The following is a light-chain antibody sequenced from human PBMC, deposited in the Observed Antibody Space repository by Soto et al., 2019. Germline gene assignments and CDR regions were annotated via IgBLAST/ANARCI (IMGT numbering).Light chain of an antibody. J-gene: IGLJ1*01. CDR2: EVS. Sequence: QSALTQPPSASGSPGQSVTISCTGNSNDVGHSSFISWYPQHPGKGPKRIIYEVSKRPSGVPDRFSGSKSGNTASLRVSGLQDEDEADYFCNAQADDGKHVFGTGTKLTVL. V-gene: IGLV2-8*01. CDR3: NAQADDGKHV. CDR1: SNDVGHSSF.